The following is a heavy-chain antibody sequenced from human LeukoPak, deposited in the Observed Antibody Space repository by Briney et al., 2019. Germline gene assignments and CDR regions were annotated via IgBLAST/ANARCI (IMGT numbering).Heavy chain of an antibody. V-gene: IGHV1-2*02. Sequence: ASVKVSCKASGYTYTGYQMHWVRQAPGQGLEWMGWINHNSGATNYEQEFQGRVTMTRDTSIGTAYMELSRLRSDDTAVYYCARDYYGSGSYSTDYWGQGTLVTVSS. CDR3: ARDYYGSGSYSTDY. CDR2: INHNSGAT. D-gene: IGHD3-10*01. CDR1: GYTYTGYQ. J-gene: IGHJ4*02.